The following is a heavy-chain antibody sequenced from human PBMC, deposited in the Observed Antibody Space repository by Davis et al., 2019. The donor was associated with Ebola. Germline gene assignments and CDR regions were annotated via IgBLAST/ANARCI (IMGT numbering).Heavy chain of an antibody. Sequence: GESLKISCAASGFTFSSYAMSWVRQAPGKGLEWVSTISGSGGSTYYADSVKGRITISRDNYKNTLYLQMNSLRAEDTAVYYCAKDLKKTWAKAYYYYYGMDVWGQGTTVTVSS. CDR3: AKDLKKTWAKAYYYYYGMDV. CDR2: ISGSGGST. J-gene: IGHJ6*02. CDR1: GFTFSSYA. V-gene: IGHV3-23*01.